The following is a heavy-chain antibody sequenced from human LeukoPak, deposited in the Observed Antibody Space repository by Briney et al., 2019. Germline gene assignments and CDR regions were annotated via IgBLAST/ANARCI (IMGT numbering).Heavy chain of an antibody. V-gene: IGHV3-48*04. CDR2: ISSSSSTI. CDR3: AKGGGWSGYHSDAFDI. Sequence: AGGSLRLSCAASGFTFSSYSMNWVRQAPGKGLEWVSYISSSSSTIYYADSVKGRFTISRDNAKNSLYLQMNSLRAEDTAVYYCAKGGGWSGYHSDAFDIWGQGTMVTVSS. D-gene: IGHD3-3*01. J-gene: IGHJ3*02. CDR1: GFTFSSYS.